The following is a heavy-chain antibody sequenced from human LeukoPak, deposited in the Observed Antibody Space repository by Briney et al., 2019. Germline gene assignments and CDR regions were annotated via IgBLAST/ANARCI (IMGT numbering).Heavy chain of an antibody. V-gene: IGHV4-34*01. CDR3: ARHPTVTTFYVHH. D-gene: IGHD4-17*01. CDR2: INHSGST. CDR1: GGSFSGYY. J-gene: IGHJ1*01. Sequence: KPSETLSLTCAVYGGSFSGYYWSWIRQPPGKGLEWIGEINHSGSTNYNPSLKSRVTISVDTSKNQFSLKLSSVTAADTAVYYCARHPTVTTFYVHHWGQGTLVTVSS.